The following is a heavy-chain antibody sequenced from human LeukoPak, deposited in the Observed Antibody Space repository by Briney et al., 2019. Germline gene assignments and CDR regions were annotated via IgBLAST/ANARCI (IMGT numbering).Heavy chain of an antibody. CDR3: AREGSSGYDFWSGYSGADY. D-gene: IGHD3-3*01. Sequence: GGSLRLSCAASGFTFSSYWMSWVRQAPGKGLEWVANIKQDGSEKYYVDSVKGRFTISRDNAKNSLYLQMSSLRAEDTAVYYCAREGSSGYDFWSGYSGADYWGQGTLVTVSS. J-gene: IGHJ4*02. V-gene: IGHV3-7*01. CDR2: IKQDGSEK. CDR1: GFTFSSYW.